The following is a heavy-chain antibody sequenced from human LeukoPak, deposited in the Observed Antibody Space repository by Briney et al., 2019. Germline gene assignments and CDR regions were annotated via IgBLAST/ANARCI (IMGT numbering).Heavy chain of an antibody. D-gene: IGHD2-15*01. J-gene: IGHJ4*02. CDR3: ARDPIVVVVAARFDY. Sequence: PGGSLRLSCAASGFTFSSYSMNWVRQAPGKGLEWVSYISSSSSTIYYADSVKGRFTISRDNAKNSLYLQMNSLRAEDTAVYYCARDPIVVVVAARFDYWGQGTLVTVSS. CDR2: ISSSSSTI. V-gene: IGHV3-48*04. CDR1: GFTFSSYS.